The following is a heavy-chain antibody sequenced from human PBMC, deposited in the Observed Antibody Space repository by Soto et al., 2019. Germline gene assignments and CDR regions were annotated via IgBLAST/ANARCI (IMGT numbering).Heavy chain of an antibody. CDR3: AGSGRVVVITSPFDY. J-gene: IGHJ4*02. Sequence: QVQLVESGGGVVQPGRSPRLSCAASGFTFSSYAMHWVRQAPGKGLEWVAVISYDGSNEYYADSVKGRFTISRDNSKNTLYLQMNSLRVEDTAVYYCAGSGRVVVITSPFDYWGQGTLVTVSS. V-gene: IGHV3-30-3*01. CDR2: ISYDGSNE. CDR1: GFTFSSYA. D-gene: IGHD3-22*01.